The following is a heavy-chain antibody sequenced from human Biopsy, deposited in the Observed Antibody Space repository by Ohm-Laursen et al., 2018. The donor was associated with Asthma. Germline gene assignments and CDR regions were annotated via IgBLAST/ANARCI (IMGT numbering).Heavy chain of an antibody. V-gene: IGHV1-2*06. J-gene: IGHJ3*02. CDR3: ARTYYDFLTGQVNDAFAI. CDR2: INPNSGGT. D-gene: IGHD3-9*01. Sequence: SSVKVSCKPSGYTFIGYHIHWVRQAPGQGLEWMGRINPNSGGTNYAQKFQGRVTMTSDTSISTAYMELSSLRSEDTAVYYCARTYYDFLTGQVNDAFAIWGQGTMVTVSS. CDR1: GYTFIGYH.